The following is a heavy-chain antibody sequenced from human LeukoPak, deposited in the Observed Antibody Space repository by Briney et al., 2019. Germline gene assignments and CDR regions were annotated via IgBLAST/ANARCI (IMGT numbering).Heavy chain of an antibody. CDR1: GGSISSGGYS. CDR3: ARLSATPSYYYGMDV. D-gene: IGHD2-2*01. CDR2: IYHSGST. J-gene: IGHJ6*02. Sequence: PSETLSLTCAVSGGSISSGGYSWSWIRQPPGKGLEWIGYIYHSGSTYYNPSLKSRVTISVDRSKNQFSLKLSSVTAADTAVYYCARLSATPSYYYGMDVWGQGTTVTVSS. V-gene: IGHV4-30-2*01.